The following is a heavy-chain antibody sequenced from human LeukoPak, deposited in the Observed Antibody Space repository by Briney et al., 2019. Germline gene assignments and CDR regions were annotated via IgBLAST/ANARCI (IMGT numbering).Heavy chain of an antibody. Sequence: GGSLRLSCAASGFTYSSYGMHWVRQDPGKGLEWVAVISYDGSNKYYADSVKGRFTISRDNSKNTLYLQMNSLRAEDTAVYYCAKRGYCSGGSCRIIDYWGQGTLVTVSS. V-gene: IGHV3-30*18. CDR2: ISYDGSNK. CDR3: AKRGYCSGGSCRIIDY. CDR1: GFTYSSYG. D-gene: IGHD2-15*01. J-gene: IGHJ4*02.